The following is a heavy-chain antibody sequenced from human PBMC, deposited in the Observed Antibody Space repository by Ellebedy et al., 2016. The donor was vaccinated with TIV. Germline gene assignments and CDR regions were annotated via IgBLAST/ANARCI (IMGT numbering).Heavy chain of an antibody. Sequence: GGSLRLXCAASGFTFSSCWMSWVRQAPGKGLEWVANIKQDGSETHYVDSVKGRFTISRDNAKNSLYLQMTSLRAEDTGVYYCARHPPLGLAWGQGTLVTVSS. CDR2: IKQDGSET. D-gene: IGHD7-27*01. CDR1: GFTFSSCW. J-gene: IGHJ5*02. CDR3: ARHPPLGLA. V-gene: IGHV3-7*01.